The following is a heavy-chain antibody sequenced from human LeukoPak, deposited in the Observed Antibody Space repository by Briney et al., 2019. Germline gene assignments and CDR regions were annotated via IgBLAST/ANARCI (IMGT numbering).Heavy chain of an antibody. CDR1: GYSFTSSW. CDR3: AIYSDTYYFDH. V-gene: IGHV5-51*01. J-gene: IGHJ4*02. D-gene: IGHD1-26*01. CDR2: IYPGDSDT. Sequence: PWESPRISWKGSGYSFTSSWIGWVRQMPGKGLEWMGIIYPGDSDTRYSPSLQGQVTISADKSISTAYLQWSSLKASDTAMYYCAIYSDTYYFDHWGQGTLVTVSS.